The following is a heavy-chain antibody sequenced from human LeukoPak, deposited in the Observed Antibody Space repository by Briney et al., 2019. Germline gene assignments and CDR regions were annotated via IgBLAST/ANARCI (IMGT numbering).Heavy chain of an antibody. D-gene: IGHD5-18*01. Sequence: SETLSLTCNVSGASIRSGRNYWGWIRQSPGKGLEWIGSIYYSGSSSYNPSLQSRVSISVDTSKNHISLKVFSLTAADTALYYCARHVSGSAMMHYFDYWGQGNLATVSS. CDR2: IYYSGSS. V-gene: IGHV4-39*01. CDR1: GASIRSGRNY. CDR3: ARHVSGSAMMHYFDY. J-gene: IGHJ4*02.